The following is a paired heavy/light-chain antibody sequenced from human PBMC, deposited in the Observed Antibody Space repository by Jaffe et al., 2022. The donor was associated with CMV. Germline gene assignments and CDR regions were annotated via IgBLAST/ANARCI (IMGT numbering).Light chain of an antibody. CDR3: QSYDKNLRGV. CDR1: NSNIGAGYD. CDR2: ANN. J-gene: IGLJ3*02. Sequence: QSVLTQPPSVSGAPGQTVTISCTGTNSNIGAGYDVHWYQHIPGTAPKSLIYANNNRPSGVPDRFSASKSDTSASLAITGLQAEDEADYYCQSYDKNLRGVFGGGTRLTVL. V-gene: IGLV1-40*01.
Heavy chain of an antibody. Sequence: QVQLQQSGPGLVKPSQTLSLTCAISGDSVSSDRVVWSWIRQSPSRGLEWLGWTYYRSNWYHEYAVSVEGRMSFSADTLKNQFSLHLDSVTPEDTAVYYCARGTDRYGSGWFRGPGSGAFDSWGQGTLVTVSS. V-gene: IGHV6-1*01. CDR1: GDSVSSDRVV. D-gene: IGHD6-19*01. CDR3: ARGTDRYGSGWFRGPGSGAFDS. CDR2: TYYRSNWYH. J-gene: IGHJ4*02.